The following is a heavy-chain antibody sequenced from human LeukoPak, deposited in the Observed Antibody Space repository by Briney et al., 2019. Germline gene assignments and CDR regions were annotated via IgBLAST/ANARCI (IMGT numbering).Heavy chain of an antibody. J-gene: IGHJ4*02. CDR1: GASITSSSFY. D-gene: IGHD2-2*01. Sequence: SETLSLTCSVSGASITSSSFYWGWTRQTPGKGLEWIGSIYYTGSADYNPSLKSRVTISVDTSKNQFSLKLTSVTAADAAVYYCARHRYCNSSSCYAFDYWGQGTLVTVSS. V-gene: IGHV4-39*01. CDR3: ARHRYCNSSSCYAFDY. CDR2: IYYTGSA.